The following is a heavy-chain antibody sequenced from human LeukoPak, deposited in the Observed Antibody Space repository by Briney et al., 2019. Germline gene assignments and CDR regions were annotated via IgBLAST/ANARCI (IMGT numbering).Heavy chain of an antibody. J-gene: IGHJ4*02. D-gene: IGHD1-7*01. CDR1: GGTFSSYA. CDR2: IIPIFGTA. CDR3: ARVGITGTTFYY. Sequence: SVKVSCKASGGTFSSYAISWVRQAPGQGLEWMGGIIPIFGTANYAQKFQGRVTITTDESTSTAYMEPSSLRSEDTAVYYCARVGITGTTFYYWGQGTLVTVSS. V-gene: IGHV1-69*05.